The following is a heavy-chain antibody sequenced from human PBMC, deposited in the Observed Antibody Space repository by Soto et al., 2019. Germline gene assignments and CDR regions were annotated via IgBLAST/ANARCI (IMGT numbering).Heavy chain of an antibody. J-gene: IGHJ4*02. CDR1: GFRFSSYA. Sequence: PGGSLRLSCAAAGFRFSSYAMSWVRQAPGKGLEWVSGISGSGVGTNYADSVKGRFTISRDNSQNTLYLQMNSLRAEDTAVYYCAKDNDDILPGPIAYWGQGTLVTVSS. CDR2: ISGSGVGT. V-gene: IGHV3-23*01. CDR3: AKDNDDILPGPIAY. D-gene: IGHD3-9*01.